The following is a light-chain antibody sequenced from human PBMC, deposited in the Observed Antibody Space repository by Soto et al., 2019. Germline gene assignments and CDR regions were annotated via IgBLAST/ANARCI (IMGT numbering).Light chain of an antibody. J-gene: IGLJ2*01. Sequence: QSVLTQPPSASGSPGQSVTISCTGTSSDVGGYNFVSWYLQYPGKAPKLLVYEVTKRPSGVPDRFSGSKSGNTASLTVSGLHAEDEADYYWSSYAGSNNLVFGGGTKLTVL. CDR1: SSDVGGYNF. CDR2: EVT. CDR3: SSYAGSNNLV. V-gene: IGLV2-8*01.